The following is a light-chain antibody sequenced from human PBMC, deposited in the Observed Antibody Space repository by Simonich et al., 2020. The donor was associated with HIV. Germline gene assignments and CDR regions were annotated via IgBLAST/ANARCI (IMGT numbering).Light chain of an antibody. CDR1: QSVSSN. V-gene: IGKV3-15*01. CDR3: QQCNNWPPT. J-gene: IGKJ1*01. Sequence: EIVLTQSPATLSVSPGERATLSCSARQSVSSNLAWYQQKPGQAPRLLIYGASARATGIPARFSGSGSGTEFTLTISSMQSEDFAVYYCQQCNNWPPTFGQGTKVEIK. CDR2: GAS.